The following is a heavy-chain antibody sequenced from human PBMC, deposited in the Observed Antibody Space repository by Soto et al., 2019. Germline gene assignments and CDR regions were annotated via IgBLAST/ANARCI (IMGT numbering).Heavy chain of an antibody. Sequence: GGSLRLSCAASGFTFSSYSMNWVRQAPGKGLEWVSSISSSSSYIYYADSVKGRFTISRDNAKNSLYLQMNSLRAEDTAVYYCARDKEAVADELRLYYYYGMDVWGQGTTVTVSS. CDR1: GFTFSSYS. J-gene: IGHJ6*02. D-gene: IGHD6-19*01. CDR3: ARDKEAVADELRLYYYYGMDV. CDR2: ISSSSSYI. V-gene: IGHV3-21*01.